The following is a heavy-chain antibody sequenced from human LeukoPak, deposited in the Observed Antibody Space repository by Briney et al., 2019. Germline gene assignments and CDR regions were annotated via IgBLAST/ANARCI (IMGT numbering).Heavy chain of an antibody. V-gene: IGHV1-58*02. Sequence: ASVKVSCKASGFTFTSSAMQWVRQARGQRLEWIGWIVVGSGNTNYAQKFQERVTITRDMSTSTAYMELSSLRAEDTAVYYCGAVLLMGGDPNYGIDVWGQGTTVTVSS. D-gene: IGHD2-8*01. J-gene: IGHJ6*02. CDR1: GFTFTSSA. CDR3: GAVLLMGGDPNYGIDV. CDR2: IVVGSGNT.